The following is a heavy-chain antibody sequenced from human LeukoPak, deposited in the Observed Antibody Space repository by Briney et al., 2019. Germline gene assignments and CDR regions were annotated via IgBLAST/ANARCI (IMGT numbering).Heavy chain of an antibody. D-gene: IGHD6-6*01. Sequence: GGSLRLSCAASGFTFSSYSMNWVRQAPGKGLEWVSSISSSSSYIYYADSVKGRFTISRDNAKNSLYLQMNSLRAEDTAAYYCARGRPYSSSSAGAFDIWGQGTMVTVSS. CDR3: ARGRPYSSSSAGAFDI. J-gene: IGHJ3*02. CDR2: ISSSSSYI. CDR1: GFTFSSYS. V-gene: IGHV3-21*01.